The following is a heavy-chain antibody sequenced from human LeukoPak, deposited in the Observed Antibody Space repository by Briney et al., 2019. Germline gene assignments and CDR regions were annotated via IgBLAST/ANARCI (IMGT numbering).Heavy chain of an antibody. Sequence: SETLSLTCTVSGGSISSSSYYRGWIRQPPGKGLEWIGSIYYSGSTYYNPSLKSRVTISVDTSKNQFSLKLSSVTAADTAVYYCARHAQWELLVGWFDPWGQGTLVTVSS. CDR1: GGSISSSSYY. CDR2: IYYSGST. CDR3: ARHAQWELLVGWFDP. J-gene: IGHJ5*02. V-gene: IGHV4-39*01. D-gene: IGHD1-26*01.